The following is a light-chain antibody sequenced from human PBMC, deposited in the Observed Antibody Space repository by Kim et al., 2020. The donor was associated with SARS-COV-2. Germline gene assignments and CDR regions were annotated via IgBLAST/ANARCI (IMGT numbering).Light chain of an antibody. CDR2: ATS. CDR1: RNIGSW. CDR3: QQQSGFPRT. J-gene: IGKJ4*01. Sequence: ASVGDRVPISWGASRNIGSWLAWYQQKPGKAPSLLIYATSTMHSGVPERFSGSGSGTDFTLTVSSLQPEDSAVYYCQQQSGFPRTFGGGTKVDIK. V-gene: IGKV1-12*01.